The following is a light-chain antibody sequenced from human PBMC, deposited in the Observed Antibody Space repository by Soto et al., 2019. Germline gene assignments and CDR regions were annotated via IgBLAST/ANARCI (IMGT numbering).Light chain of an antibody. V-gene: IGLV2-11*01. CDR1: SSDVGGYNY. CDR3: CSYAGSYTFDV. CDR2: DVS. J-gene: IGLJ1*01. Sequence: QSALTQPRSVSGSPGQSVTISCTGTSSDVGGYNYVPWYQQHPGKAPKLMIYDVSKRPSGVPDRFSGSKSGNTASLTISGLQAEDEADYYCCSYAGSYTFDVFGTGTKLTVL.